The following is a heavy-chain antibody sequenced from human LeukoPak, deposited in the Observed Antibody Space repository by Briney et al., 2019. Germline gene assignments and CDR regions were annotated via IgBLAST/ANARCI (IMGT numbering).Heavy chain of an antibody. V-gene: IGHV3-30-3*01. CDR2: ISYDGSNK. Sequence: GGSLRLSCAASGFTFSSYAMHWVRQAPGKGLEWVAVISYDGSNKYYADSVKGRLTISRDNSKNTLYLQMNSLRAEDTAVYYCAGAEIRNFDYWGQGTLVTVSS. D-gene: IGHD4-17*01. J-gene: IGHJ4*02. CDR1: GFTFSSYA. CDR3: AGAEIRNFDY.